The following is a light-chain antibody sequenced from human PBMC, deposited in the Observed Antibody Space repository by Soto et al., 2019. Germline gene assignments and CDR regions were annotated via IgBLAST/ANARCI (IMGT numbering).Light chain of an antibody. Sequence: AIRMTQSPSSSPAPTGDRVTITCRASQGISSYLAWYQQKPGKAPKLLLYAAATLQSGVPSRFSGSGSGTEFTLTITGLQSEDFATYYCQQYYSYPITFGQGTRLEIK. CDR1: QGISSY. CDR2: AAA. V-gene: IGKV1-8*01. CDR3: QQYYSYPIT. J-gene: IGKJ5*01.